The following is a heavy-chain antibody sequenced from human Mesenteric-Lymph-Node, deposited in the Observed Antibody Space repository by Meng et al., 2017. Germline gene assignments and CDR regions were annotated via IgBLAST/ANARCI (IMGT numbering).Heavy chain of an antibody. CDR2: IIRIFGTA. J-gene: IGHJ4*02. D-gene: IGHD3-16*02. CDR1: GRTFSSYA. CDR3: AGGRGLRLGELSLVCDD. Sequence: SSVTVSCQASGRTFSSYAISWVRQAPGQGLEWMGGIIRIFGTANYAQKFHGRVTITADESTSTAYMELSSLRSEDTAVYYCAGGRGLRLGELSLVCDDWGQGTLVTVSS. V-gene: IGHV1-69*13.